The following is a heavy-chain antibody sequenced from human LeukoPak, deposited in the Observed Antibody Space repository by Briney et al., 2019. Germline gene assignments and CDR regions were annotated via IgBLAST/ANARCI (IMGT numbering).Heavy chain of an antibody. CDR1: GGSISSYY. D-gene: IGHD2-8*01. V-gene: IGHV4-59*01. Sequence: SETLSLTCTVSGGSISSYYWSWIRQPPGKGLEWIGYIYYSGSTSYNPSLKSRVTISVDTSKNQFSLKLSSVTAADTAVYYCAGEIVLMVPGAFDIWGQGTMVTVSS. CDR3: AGEIVLMVPGAFDI. J-gene: IGHJ3*02. CDR2: IYYSGST.